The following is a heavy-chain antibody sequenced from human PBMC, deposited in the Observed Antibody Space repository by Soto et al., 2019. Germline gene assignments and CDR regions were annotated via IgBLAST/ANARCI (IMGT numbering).Heavy chain of an antibody. CDR1: RFTFSNTW. V-gene: IGHV3-7*01. CDR2: IKGDGSEI. Sequence: EVYLVESGGGLVQPGGSLTLSCAASRFTFSNTWMNWVRQAPGKGLEWVANIKGDGSEIYYVDSVRGRFTISRDNAKNSLHLHMNTLRAEDTALYYCAAGFPQDFWGQGTLVTVSS. J-gene: IGHJ4*02. CDR3: AAGFPQDF. D-gene: IGHD2-15*01.